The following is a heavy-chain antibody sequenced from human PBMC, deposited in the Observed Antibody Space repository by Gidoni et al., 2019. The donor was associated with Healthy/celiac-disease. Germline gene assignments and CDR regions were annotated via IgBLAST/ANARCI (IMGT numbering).Heavy chain of an antibody. CDR2: IIPIFGTA. CDR3: AALDYYGSRQIDY. Sequence: QEQLVQSGAEVKKPGSSVKVSCKASGDTFSSYANSWVRQAPGQVLEWMGGIIPIFGTANYAQKFQGRVTITADTSTSTAYMELSSLRSEDTAVYYCAALDYYGSRQIDYWGQGTLVTASS. J-gene: IGHJ4*02. V-gene: IGHV1-69*06. D-gene: IGHD3-10*01. CDR1: GDTFSSYA.